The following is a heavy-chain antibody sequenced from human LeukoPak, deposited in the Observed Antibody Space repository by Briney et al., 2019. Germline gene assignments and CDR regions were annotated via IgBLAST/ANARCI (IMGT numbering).Heavy chain of an antibody. V-gene: IGHV3-48*02. D-gene: IGHD3-16*01. CDR2: ISGSSSTI. Sequence: GGSLRLSCADSGFSFSSYSMNWVRQAPGRGLEWVSYISGSSSTIHYADSVKGRFTISRDNAKNSLYLQMHSLRDEDTAMYYCARDHNWGFDYWGQGTLVTVSS. CDR1: GFSFSSYS. J-gene: IGHJ4*02. CDR3: ARDHNWGFDY.